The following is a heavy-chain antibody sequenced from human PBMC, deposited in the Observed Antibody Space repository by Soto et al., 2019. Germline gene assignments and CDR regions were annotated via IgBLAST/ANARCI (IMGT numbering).Heavy chain of an antibody. CDR2: ISAYNGNT. Sequence: GASVKVSCKASGYTFTSYGISWVRQAPGQGLEWMGWISAYNGNTNYAQKLQGRVTMTTDTSTSTAYMELRSLRSDDTAVYYCARDKTYYYDSSGYHGFDYWGQGTLVTVSS. J-gene: IGHJ4*02. CDR3: ARDKTYYYDSSGYHGFDY. D-gene: IGHD3-22*01. CDR1: GYTFTSYG. V-gene: IGHV1-18*04.